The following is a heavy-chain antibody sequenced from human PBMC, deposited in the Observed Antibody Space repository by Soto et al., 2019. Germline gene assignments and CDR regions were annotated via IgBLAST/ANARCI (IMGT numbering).Heavy chain of an antibody. D-gene: IGHD3-16*02. CDR3: VQADRKRFDY. CDR2: ISSSGSTI. V-gene: IGHV3-48*03. Sequence: GGSLRLSCAASGFTFSSYEMNWVRQAPGKGLEWVPYISSSGSTIYYADSVKGRFTISRDNAKNSLYLQMNSLRAEDTAVYYCVQADRKRFDYWGQGNLVTVSS. J-gene: IGHJ4*02. CDR1: GFTFSSYE.